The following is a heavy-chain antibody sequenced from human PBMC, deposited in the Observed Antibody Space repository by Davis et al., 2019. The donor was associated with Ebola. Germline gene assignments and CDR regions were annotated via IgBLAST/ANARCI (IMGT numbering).Heavy chain of an antibody. CDR1: GFSFRSYR. CDR3: ARDLYGGDYHYYYGMDV. V-gene: IGHV3-21*01. J-gene: IGHJ6*02. D-gene: IGHD2-21*01. Sequence: GESLKISCAASGFSFRSYRMNWVRQAPGKGLEWVSAISSSGSHIYYADSMKGRFTISRDNAKNSLFLQMNSLRVEDTAVYYCARDLYGGDYHYYYGMDVWGQGTTVTVSS. CDR2: ISSSGSHI.